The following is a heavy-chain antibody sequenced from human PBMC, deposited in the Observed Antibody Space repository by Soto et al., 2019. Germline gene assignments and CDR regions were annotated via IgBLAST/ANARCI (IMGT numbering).Heavy chain of an antibody. V-gene: IGHV4-39*01. CDR1: GGSISSSSYY. D-gene: IGHD6-13*01. CDR3: ARHSSYSSSWYPYYFDY. CDR2: IYYSGST. Sequence: QLLESGPGLVKPSETLSLTCTVSGGSISSSSYYWGWIRQPPGKGLEWIGSIYYSGSTYYNPSLKSRVTISVDTSKNQFSLKLSSVTAADTAVYYCARHSSYSSSWYPYYFDYWGQGTLVTVSS. J-gene: IGHJ4*02.